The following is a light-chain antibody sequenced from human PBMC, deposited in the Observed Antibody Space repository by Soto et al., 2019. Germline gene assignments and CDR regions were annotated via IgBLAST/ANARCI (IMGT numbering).Light chain of an antibody. CDR1: QSVSSN. Sequence: EIVMTQSPAALSVSTGEGVTLSCRASQSVSSNLAWYQQKPGQAPRLLIYGASTRATGIPARFSGSGSGTEFTLTISSLQSEDFAIYYCQQYTNWPRTFGLGTKVDIK. V-gene: IGKV3-15*01. CDR2: GAS. J-gene: IGKJ1*01. CDR3: QQYTNWPRT.